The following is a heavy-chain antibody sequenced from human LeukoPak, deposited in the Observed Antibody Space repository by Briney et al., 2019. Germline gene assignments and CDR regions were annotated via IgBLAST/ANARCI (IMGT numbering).Heavy chain of an antibody. CDR2: IIPIFGTA. CDR1: GGTFSSYA. Sequence: GSSVKVSCTASGGTFSSYAISWVRQAPGQGLEWMGGIIPIFGTANYAQKFQGRVTITTDESTSTAYMELSSLRSEDTAVYYCATRGRGYSYGMFDYWGQGTLVTVSS. CDR3: ATRGRGYSYGMFDY. J-gene: IGHJ4*02. D-gene: IGHD5-18*01. V-gene: IGHV1-69*05.